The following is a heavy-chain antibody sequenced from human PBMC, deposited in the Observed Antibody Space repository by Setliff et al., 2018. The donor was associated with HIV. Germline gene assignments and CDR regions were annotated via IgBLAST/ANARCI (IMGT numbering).Heavy chain of an antibody. J-gene: IGHJ6*02. D-gene: IGHD3-10*01. V-gene: IGHV3-7*01. CDR3: ARPTNIDTLYYGSQSFYMYYYGMDV. CDR2: IKEDGSER. CDR1: GFPFSISP. Sequence: LRLSCAVSGFPFSISPMNWVRLPPGKGLEWVANIKEDGSERNYVDSMKGRFTISRDNAKNSLYLQMNSLRAEDTAVYFCARPTNIDTLYYGSQSFYMYYYGMDVWGQGTTVTVSS.